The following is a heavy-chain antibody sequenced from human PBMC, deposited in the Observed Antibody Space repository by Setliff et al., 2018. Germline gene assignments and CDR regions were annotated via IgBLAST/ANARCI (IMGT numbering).Heavy chain of an antibody. Sequence: SETLSLTCTVSGGSISSSSYYWGWIRQPPGKGLEWIGYIYYSGSTYYNPSLKSRVTISVDTSKNQFSLKLSSVTAADTAVYYCARGKIRITMIVVPTGGAFDIWGQGTMVTVSS. CDR2: IYYSGST. V-gene: IGHV4-39*07. CDR3: ARGKIRITMIVVPTGGAFDI. J-gene: IGHJ3*02. D-gene: IGHD3-22*01. CDR1: GGSISSSSYY.